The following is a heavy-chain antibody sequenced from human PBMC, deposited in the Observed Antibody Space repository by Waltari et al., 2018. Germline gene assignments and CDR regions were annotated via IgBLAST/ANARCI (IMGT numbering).Heavy chain of an antibody. CDR1: GYTFTGYY. Sequence: QVQLVQSGAEVKKPGASVKVSCKASGYTFTGYYMHWVRQAPGQGLEWMGRINPNSGGTNYAQKFQGRVTITTDESTSTAYMELSSLRSEDTAVYYCARGGGWLRVRSYFDYWGQGTLVTVSS. D-gene: IGHD5-12*01. J-gene: IGHJ4*02. V-gene: IGHV1-2*06. CDR2: INPNSGGT. CDR3: ARGGGWLRVRSYFDY.